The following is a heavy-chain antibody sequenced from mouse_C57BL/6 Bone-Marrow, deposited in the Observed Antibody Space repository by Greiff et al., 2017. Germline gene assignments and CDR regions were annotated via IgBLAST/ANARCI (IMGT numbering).Heavy chain of an antibody. D-gene: IGHD1-1*01. CDR2: IYPGNSDT. V-gene: IGHV1-5*01. CDR3: TRRGSYYGSSHWYFDV. Sequence: EVQLQQSGTVLARPGASVKMSCKTSGYTFTSYWMHWVKQRPGQGLEWIGAIYPGNSDTSYNQKFKGKAKLTAVTSASTAYMELSSLTNEDSAVYYCTRRGSYYGSSHWYFDVWGTGTTVTVSS. J-gene: IGHJ1*03. CDR1: GYTFTSYW.